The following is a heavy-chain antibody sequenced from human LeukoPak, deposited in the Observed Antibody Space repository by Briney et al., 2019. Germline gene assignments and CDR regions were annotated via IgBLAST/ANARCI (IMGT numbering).Heavy chain of an antibody. Sequence: GGSLRLSCAASGFTFSSYWMHWVRHAPGKGLVWVSRINSDGSSTSYADSVKGRFTISRDNAKNTLYLQMNSLRAEDTAVYYCARGLAAAGQSLTGFDYWGQGTLVTVSS. CDR3: ARGLAAAGQSLTGFDY. CDR2: INSDGSST. J-gene: IGHJ4*02. D-gene: IGHD6-13*01. V-gene: IGHV3-74*01. CDR1: GFTFSSYW.